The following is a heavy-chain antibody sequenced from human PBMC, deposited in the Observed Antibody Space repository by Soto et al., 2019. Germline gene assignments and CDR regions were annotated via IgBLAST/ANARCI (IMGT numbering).Heavy chain of an antibody. Sequence: RASVKVSCKASGGTFSSYAISWVRQAPGQGLEWMGGIIPIFGTANYAQKFQGRVTITADESTSTAYMELSSLRSEDTAVYYCASSRLHTVAGIDFRNYFDYWGQGTLVTVSS. V-gene: IGHV1-69*13. CDR1: GGTFSSYA. J-gene: IGHJ4*02. CDR3: ASSRLHTVAGIDFRNYFDY. D-gene: IGHD6-19*01. CDR2: IIPIFGTA.